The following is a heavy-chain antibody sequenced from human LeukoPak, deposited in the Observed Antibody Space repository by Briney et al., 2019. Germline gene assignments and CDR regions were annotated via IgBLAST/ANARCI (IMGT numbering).Heavy chain of an antibody. CDR2: IYYSGST. CDR1: GGSISSSSYY. D-gene: IGHD3-3*01. V-gene: IGHV4-39*01. Sequence: PSXTLSLTCTVSGGSISSSSYYWGWIRQPPGKGLEWIGSIYYSGSTYYNPSLKSRVTISVDTSKNQFSLKLSSLTAADTAVYYCARPHIYDFWSGYSNWFDPWGQGTLVTVSS. J-gene: IGHJ5*02. CDR3: ARPHIYDFWSGYSNWFDP.